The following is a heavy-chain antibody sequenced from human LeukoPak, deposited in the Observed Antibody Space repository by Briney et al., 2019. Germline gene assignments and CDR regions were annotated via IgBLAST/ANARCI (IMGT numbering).Heavy chain of an antibody. J-gene: IGHJ5*02. D-gene: IGHD3-3*01. V-gene: IGHV4-30-4*08. CDR2: IYYSGST. CDR1: GGSISSGDYY. CDR3: ARDRRNDFWSGGGYNWFDP. Sequence: SETLSLTCTVSGGSISSGDYYWSWIRQPPGKGLEWIGYIYYSGSTYYNPSLKSRVTTSVDTSKNQFSLKLSSVTAADTAVYYCARDRRNDFWSGGGYNWFDPWGQGTLVTVSS.